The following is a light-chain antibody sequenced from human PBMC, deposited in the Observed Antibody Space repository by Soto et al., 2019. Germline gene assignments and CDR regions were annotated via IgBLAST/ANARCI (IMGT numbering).Light chain of an antibody. CDR2: WAS. Sequence: DIVMTPSPDSLAVSLGERATINCKSSQSVLYSSNNKNYLAWYQQKPGQPPKLLIYWASTRDSGVPERFSGSGSGTEFSLTISSRQAEDVAVYYCQQYYSSPYTFGQGTKLEIK. CDR3: QQYYSSPYT. CDR1: QSVLYSSNNKNY. J-gene: IGKJ2*01. V-gene: IGKV4-1*01.